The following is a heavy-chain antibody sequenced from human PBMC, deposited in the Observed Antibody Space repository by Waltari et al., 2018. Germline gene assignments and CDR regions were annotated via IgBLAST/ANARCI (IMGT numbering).Heavy chain of an antibody. CDR2: IKQDGSES. V-gene: IGHV3-7*01. CDR3: SVSLNH. J-gene: IGHJ5*02. CDR1: GLTFSNYW. Sequence: EVQLVESGGGLVQPGGSLRLSCAASGLTFSNYWMDWVRQAPGKGLEWVANIKQDGSESHYVDSVKGRFTISRDNAQNLLYLQINSLRDEDTAVYYCSVSLNHWGQGTLVTVSS.